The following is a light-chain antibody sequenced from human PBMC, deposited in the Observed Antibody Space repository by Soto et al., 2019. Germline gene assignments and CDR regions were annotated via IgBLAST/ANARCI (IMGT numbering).Light chain of an antibody. CDR1: QDIRKD. J-gene: IGKJ1*01. CDR3: LQDYNFPRT. CDR2: AAS. Sequence: IQMTQSPSSLSASVGDRVTITCRASQDIRKDLGWYQQKPGKAPKLLIYAASTLQSGVPSRFSGSGSGIHFTLTISSLQPEDFATYYCLQDYNFPRTFGQGTKVEIK. V-gene: IGKV1-6*01.